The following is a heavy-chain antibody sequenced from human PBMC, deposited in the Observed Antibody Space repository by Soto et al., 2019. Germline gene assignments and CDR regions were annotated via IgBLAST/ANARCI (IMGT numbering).Heavy chain of an antibody. V-gene: IGHV3-33*01. CDR1: GFTFSSYG. D-gene: IGHD3-22*01. CDR3: ARDARGPYYEHPGAEYFQH. J-gene: IGHJ1*01. Sequence: GGSLRLSCAASGFTFSSYGMHWVRQAPGKGLEWVAVIWYDGSNKYYADSVKGRFTISRDNSKNTLYLQMNSLRAEDTAVYYCARDARGPYYEHPGAEYFQHWGQGTLVTVSS. CDR2: IWYDGSNK.